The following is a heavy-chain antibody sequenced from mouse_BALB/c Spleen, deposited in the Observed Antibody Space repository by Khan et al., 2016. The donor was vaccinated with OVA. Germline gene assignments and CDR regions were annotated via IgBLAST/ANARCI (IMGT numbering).Heavy chain of an antibody. Sequence: EVQLQESGPGLVKPSQSLSLTCTVTGYSITSDYAWNWIRQFPGNKLEWMGSISYSGTTSYTPSLKSRVSITRDTSNNHFCLQLNSWTTEDTATYFCARGRAYWGQGTLVTVSA. CDR3: ARGRAY. D-gene: IGHD3-3*01. CDR1: GYSITSDYA. V-gene: IGHV3-2*02. J-gene: IGHJ3*01. CDR2: ISYSGTT.